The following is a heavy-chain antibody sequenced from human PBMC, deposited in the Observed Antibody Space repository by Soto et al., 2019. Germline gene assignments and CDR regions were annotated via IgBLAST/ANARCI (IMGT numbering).Heavy chain of an antibody. Sequence: SETLSLTCTVSGGSVSSNSYYWSWIRQPPGKGLKWIGYIYHSGGTNYNPSLKSRVTISVDTSKNQFSLKLNSVTAADTAVYYCARVHSDFDYWGQGTLVTVSS. CDR3: ARVHSDFDY. CDR1: GGSVSSNSYY. CDR2: IYHSGGT. V-gene: IGHV4-61*01. J-gene: IGHJ4*02. D-gene: IGHD6-13*01.